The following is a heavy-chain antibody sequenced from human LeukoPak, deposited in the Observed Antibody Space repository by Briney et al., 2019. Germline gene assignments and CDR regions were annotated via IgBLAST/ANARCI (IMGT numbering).Heavy chain of an antibody. D-gene: IGHD7-27*01. V-gene: IGHV3-20*04. CDR1: GFTFDDYG. CDR2: INCNGGST. J-gene: IGHJ4*02. CDR3: ARGSITGDLIKFDY. Sequence: PGGSLRLSCAASGFTFDDYGMSWVRQAPGKGLEWVSGINCNGGSTGYADSVKGRFTISRDNAKNSLYLQMNSLRAEDTAVYYCARGSITGDLIKFDYWGQGTLVTVSS.